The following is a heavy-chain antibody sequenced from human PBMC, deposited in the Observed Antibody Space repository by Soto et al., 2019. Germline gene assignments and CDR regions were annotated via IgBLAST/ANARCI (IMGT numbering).Heavy chain of an antibody. J-gene: IGHJ3*02. CDR1: GDSFTPYW. CDR2: IYPGDSDT. Sequence: GEFLKICRKGSGDSFTPYWIGWVRQMAGRGLEWTGIIYPGDSDTRYSPSFQGQVTISADKSISTAYLQWSGLKASDTAMYYCARHGGGNYPPLHDAFDIWGQGTMVTVSS. D-gene: IGHD4-4*01. V-gene: IGHV5-51*01. CDR3: ARHGGGNYPPLHDAFDI.